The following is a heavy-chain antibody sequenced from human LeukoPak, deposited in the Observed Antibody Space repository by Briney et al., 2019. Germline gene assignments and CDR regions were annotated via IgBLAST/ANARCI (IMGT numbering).Heavy chain of an antibody. CDR1: GGSISSSSYY. Sequence: PSETLSLTCTVSGGSISSSSYYWGWIRQPPGKGLEWLGSIYYSGSTYYNPSLKSRATISVDTSKNQCFLKLSSVTTADTALYYIARCANDILIGYYNGIYYYGMDVWGQGTTVTVSS. J-gene: IGHJ6*02. D-gene: IGHD3-9*01. V-gene: IGHV4-39*01. CDR2: IYYSGST. CDR3: ARCANDILIGYYNGIYYYGMDV.